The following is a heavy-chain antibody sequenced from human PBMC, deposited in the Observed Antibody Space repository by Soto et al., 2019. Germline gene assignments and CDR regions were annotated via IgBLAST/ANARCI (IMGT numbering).Heavy chain of an antibody. CDR1: GGSISSYY. Sequence: TSETLSLTCTVSGGSISSYYWSWIRQPPGKGLEWIGYIYYSGSTNYNPSLKSRVTISVDTSKNQFSLKLSSVTAADTAVYYCARRAMNCSGGSCYSGNWFDPWGQGTLDTVSS. CDR2: IYYSGST. D-gene: IGHD2-15*01. CDR3: ARRAMNCSGGSCYSGNWFDP. V-gene: IGHV4-59*08. J-gene: IGHJ5*02.